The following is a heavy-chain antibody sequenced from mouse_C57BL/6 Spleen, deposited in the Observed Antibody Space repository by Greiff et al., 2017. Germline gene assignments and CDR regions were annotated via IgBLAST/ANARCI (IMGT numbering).Heavy chain of an antibody. V-gene: IGHV1-69*01. Sequence: QVQLQQPGAELVMPGASVKLSCKASGYTFTSYWMHWVKQRPGQGLEWIGEIDPSDSYTNYNQKFKGKSTLTVDKSSSTAYMQLSSLASEDSAVYYCARGDGYYGDGGQGTTLTAAS. CDR2: IDPSDSYT. J-gene: IGHJ2*01. CDR3: ARGDGYYGD. CDR1: GYTFTSYW. D-gene: IGHD2-3*01.